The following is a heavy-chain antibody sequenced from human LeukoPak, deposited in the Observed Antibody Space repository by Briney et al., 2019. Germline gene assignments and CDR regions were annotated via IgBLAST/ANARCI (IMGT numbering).Heavy chain of an antibody. CDR2: INHSGST. CDR1: GGSISSSSYY. V-gene: IGHV4-39*07. D-gene: IGHD4-17*01. J-gene: IGHJ4*02. Sequence: PSETLSLTCAVSGGSISSSSYYWGWIRQPPGKGLEWIGEINHSGSTNYNPSLKSRVTISVDTSKNQFSLKLSSVTAADTAVYYCARRLRYGRFDYWGQGTLVTVSS. CDR3: ARRLRYGRFDY.